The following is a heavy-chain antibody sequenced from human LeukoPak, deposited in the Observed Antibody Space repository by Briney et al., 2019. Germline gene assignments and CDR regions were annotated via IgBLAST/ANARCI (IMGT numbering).Heavy chain of an antibody. CDR2: MGATGVST. CDR1: GFTFSSYA. V-gene: IGHV3-23*01. D-gene: IGHD2-2*01. Sequence: GGSLRLSCAASGFTFSSYAMSWVRQAPGQGLEWVSTMGATGVSTYYADSVKGRFTISRDNSKNTLYPQMNSLRAEDTAVYYCANLRVPASRNFDYWGQGTLVTVSS. J-gene: IGHJ4*02. CDR3: ANLRVPASRNFDY.